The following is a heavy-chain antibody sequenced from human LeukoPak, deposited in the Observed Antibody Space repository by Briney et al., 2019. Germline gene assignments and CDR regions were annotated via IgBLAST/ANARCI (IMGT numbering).Heavy chain of an antibody. CDR3: ATAREMATITPFDY. CDR2: FDPEDGET. V-gene: IGHV1-24*01. J-gene: IGHJ4*02. CDR1: GYTLTELS. Sequence: ASVKVSCKVSGYTLTELSMHWVRQAPGKGLEWMGGFDPEDGETIYAQKFQGRVTMTEDTSTDTACMGLSSLRSEDTAVYYCATAREMATITPFDYWGQGTLVTVSS. D-gene: IGHD5-24*01.